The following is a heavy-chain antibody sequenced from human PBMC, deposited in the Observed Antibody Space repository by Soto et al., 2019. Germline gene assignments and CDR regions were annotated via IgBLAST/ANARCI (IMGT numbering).Heavy chain of an antibody. V-gene: IGHV3-48*03. D-gene: IGHD5-18*01. J-gene: IGHJ6*02. CDR1: GFTFSSYE. CDR3: ARVLSDTAMTYYYYGMDV. Sequence: EVQLVESGGGLVQPGGSLRLSCAASGFTFSSYEMNWVRQAPGKGLEWVSYISSSGSTIYYADSVKGRFTISRDNAKNSRYLQMNSLRAEDTAVYYCARVLSDTAMTYYYYGMDVWGQGTTVTVSS. CDR2: ISSSGSTI.